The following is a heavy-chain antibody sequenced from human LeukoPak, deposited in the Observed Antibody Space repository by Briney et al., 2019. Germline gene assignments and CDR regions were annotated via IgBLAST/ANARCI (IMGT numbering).Heavy chain of an antibody. CDR1: GYSFTSYW. V-gene: IGHV5-10-1*01. J-gene: IGHJ4*02. CDR3: ARRGYNYSFDY. CDR2: IDPSDSYT. D-gene: IGHD1-20*01. Sequence: GEALKISWKGSGYSFTSYWISWVRQMPGKGLEWRGRIDPSDSYTNYSPSFQGHVTISDDKSISTAYLQWSSLKASDTAMYYCARRGYNYSFDYWGQGTLVTVSS.